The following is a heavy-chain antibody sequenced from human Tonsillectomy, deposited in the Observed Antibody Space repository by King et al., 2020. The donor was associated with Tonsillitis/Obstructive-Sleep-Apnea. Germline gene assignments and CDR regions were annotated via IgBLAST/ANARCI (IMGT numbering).Heavy chain of an antibody. CDR3: AKDKQKTKNWNYGTPSDY. D-gene: IGHD1-7*01. J-gene: IGHJ4*02. V-gene: IGHV3-9*01. CDR2: ISWNSGTK. CDR1: GFTLDDYA. Sequence: VQLVESGGGLVQPGRSLRLSCAASGFTLDDYAMHWVRQAPGKGLEWVSSISWNSGTKGYADSVKGRFTISSDNAKNSLYLQMNSLRNEDTALYYCAKDKQKTKNWNYGTPSDYWGQGTLVTVSS.